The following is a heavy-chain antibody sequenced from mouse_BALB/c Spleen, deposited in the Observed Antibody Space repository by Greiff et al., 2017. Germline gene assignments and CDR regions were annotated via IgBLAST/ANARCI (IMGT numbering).Heavy chain of an antibody. V-gene: IGHV5-4*02. Sequence: EVQLVESGGGLVKPGGSLKLSCAASGFTFSDYYMYWVRQTPEKRLEWVATISDGGSYTYYPDSVKGRFTISRDNAKNNLYLQMSSLKSEDTAMYYCARAGYYGSSFLYYAMDYWGQGTSVTVSS. J-gene: IGHJ4*01. CDR1: GFTFSDYY. D-gene: IGHD1-1*01. CDR2: ISDGGSYT. CDR3: ARAGYYGSSFLYYAMDY.